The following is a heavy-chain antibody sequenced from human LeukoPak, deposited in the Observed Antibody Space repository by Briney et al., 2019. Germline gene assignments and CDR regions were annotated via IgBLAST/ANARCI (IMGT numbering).Heavy chain of an antibody. CDR2: IYHSGNT. J-gene: IGHJ5*02. Sequence: PSQTLSLTCAVAGGSMSSGGYSWSWIRRPPGEGLEFIGYIYHSGNTYYIPSLKSRVTISVDRSKNQLSLKLTSVTAADTAVYFCAKMSSSSNWFDPWGQGTLVTVSS. CDR3: AKMSSSSNWFDP. V-gene: IGHV4-30-2*01. CDR1: GGSMSSGGYS. D-gene: IGHD6-6*01.